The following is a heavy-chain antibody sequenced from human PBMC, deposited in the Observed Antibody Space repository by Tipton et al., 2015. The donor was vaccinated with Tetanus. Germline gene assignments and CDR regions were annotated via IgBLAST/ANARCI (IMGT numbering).Heavy chain of an antibody. D-gene: IGHD3-10*01. Sequence: SLRLSCAASGFTFSSYGMHWVRQAPGKGLEGVAVIWYDGSNKFYADSVKGRFTISRDNSKNTLDLQMNSLRAEDTAVDHCARDGAPRITMVRGVVGDYWGQGTRVTVSS. CDR2: IWYDGSNK. V-gene: IGHV3-33*01. J-gene: IGHJ4*02. CDR1: GFTFSSYG. CDR3: ARDGAPRITMVRGVVGDY.